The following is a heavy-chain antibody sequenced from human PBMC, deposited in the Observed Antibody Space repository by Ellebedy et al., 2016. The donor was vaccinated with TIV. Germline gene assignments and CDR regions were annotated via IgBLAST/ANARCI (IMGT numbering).Heavy chain of an antibody. J-gene: IGHJ4*02. CDR2: ISSSSSTI. CDR1: GFTFSSYS. V-gene: IGHV3-48*01. Sequence: GESLKISXAASGFTFSSYSMNWVRQAPGKGLEWVSYISSSSSTIYYADSVKGRFTISRDNAKNSLYLQMNSLRAEDTAVYYCARSSPTTVETFDYWGQGTLVTVSS. CDR3: ARSSPTTVETFDY. D-gene: IGHD4-23*01.